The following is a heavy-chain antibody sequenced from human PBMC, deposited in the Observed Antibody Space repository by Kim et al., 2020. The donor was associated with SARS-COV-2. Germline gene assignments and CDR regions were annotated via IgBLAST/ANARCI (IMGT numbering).Heavy chain of an antibody. CDR3: ARDPVGTMVRGVIF. V-gene: IGHV3-33*01. J-gene: IGHJ4*02. Sequence: GGSLRLSCAASGFTFSSYGMHWVRQAPGKGLEWVAVIWYDGSNKYYADSVKGRFTISRDNSKNTLYLQMNSLRAEDTAVYYCARDPVGTMVRGVIFWGQGTLVTVSS. CDR1: GFTFSSYG. CDR2: IWYDGSNK. D-gene: IGHD3-10*01.